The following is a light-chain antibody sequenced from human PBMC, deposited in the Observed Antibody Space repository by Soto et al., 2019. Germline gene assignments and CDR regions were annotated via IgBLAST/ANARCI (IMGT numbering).Light chain of an antibody. Sequence: AIQLTQSPSSLSASVGDRVTITCRASRGISSALGWYQQRAGKAPNLLIYDASRLERGVPSRTDFTLTISSLQPEDFATYYCQQFNSYPLTFGGGTKVEIK. CDR2: DAS. J-gene: IGKJ4*01. CDR3: QQFNSYPLT. CDR1: RGISSA. V-gene: IGKV1-13*02.